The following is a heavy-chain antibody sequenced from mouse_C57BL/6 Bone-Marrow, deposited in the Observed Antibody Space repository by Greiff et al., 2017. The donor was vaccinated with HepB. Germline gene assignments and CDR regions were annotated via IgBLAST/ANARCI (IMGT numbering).Heavy chain of an antibody. CDR2: IDPSDSYT. CDR3: ARSGDYDRLVWFAY. Sequence: QVQLQQPGAELVMPGASVKLSCKASGYTFTSYWMHWVKQRPGQGLEWIGEIDPSDSYTNYNQKFKGKSTLTVDKSSSTAYMQLSSLTSEDSAVYYCARSGDYDRLVWFAYWGQGTLVTVSA. V-gene: IGHV1-69*01. CDR1: GYTFTSYW. D-gene: IGHD2-3*01. J-gene: IGHJ3*01.